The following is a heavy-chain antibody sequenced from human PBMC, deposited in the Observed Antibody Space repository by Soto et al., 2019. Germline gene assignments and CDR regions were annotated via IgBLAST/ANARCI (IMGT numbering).Heavy chain of an antibody. CDR1: GGSFSGYY. D-gene: IGHD2-15*01. CDR2: INHSGST. CDR3: ARVRRYCSGGSCYRPFDY. J-gene: IGHJ4*02. Sequence: PSETLSLTCAVYGGSFSGYYWSWIRQPPGKGLEWIGEINHSGSTNYNPSLKSRVTISVDTSKNQFSLKLSSVTAADTAVYYCARVRRYCSGGSCYRPFDYWGQGTLVTVSS. V-gene: IGHV4-34*01.